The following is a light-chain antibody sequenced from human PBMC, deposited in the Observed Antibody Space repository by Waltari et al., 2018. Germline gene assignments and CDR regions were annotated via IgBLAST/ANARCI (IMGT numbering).Light chain of an antibody. CDR1: SSNIETNT. J-gene: IGLJ2*01. CDR3: ASWDDSLSCWV. V-gene: IGLV1-44*01. Sequence: QSVLTQPSSASGTPGQRVTISCSGSSSNIETNTVNWYQQLPGTAPKLLIDVDNHRPSGVPDRFSGSKSGTSASLASSGLQSEDEADYYWASWDDSLSCWVFGGGTKLTVL. CDR2: VDN.